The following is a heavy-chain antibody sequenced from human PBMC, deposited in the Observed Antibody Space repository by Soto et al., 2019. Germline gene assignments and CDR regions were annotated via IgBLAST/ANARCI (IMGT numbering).Heavy chain of an antibody. Sequence: GGSLRLSCAASGFTFSSYAMSWVRQAPGKGLEWVSAISGSGGSTYYADSVKGRFTISRDNSKNTLYLQMNSLRAEDTAVYYCAKGFKRAVVAAPFNSWGQGTLVTVSS. CDR3: AKGFKRAVVAAPFNS. V-gene: IGHV3-23*01. CDR2: ISGSGGST. D-gene: IGHD2-15*01. J-gene: IGHJ4*02. CDR1: GFTFSSYA.